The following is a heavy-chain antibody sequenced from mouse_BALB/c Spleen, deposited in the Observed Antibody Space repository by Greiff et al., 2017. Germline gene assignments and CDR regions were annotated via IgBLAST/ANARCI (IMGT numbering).Heavy chain of an antibody. J-gene: IGHJ4*01. Sequence: VQLKESGAELARPGASVKLSCKASGYTFTSYWMQWVKQRPGQGLEWIGAIYPGDGDTRYTQKFKGKATLTADKSSSTAYMQLSSLASEDSAVYYCASSSTMITNYAMDYWGQGTSVTVSS. CDR3: ASSSTMITNYAMDY. D-gene: IGHD2-4*01. CDR2: IYPGDGDT. V-gene: IGHV1-87*01. CDR1: GYTFTSYW.